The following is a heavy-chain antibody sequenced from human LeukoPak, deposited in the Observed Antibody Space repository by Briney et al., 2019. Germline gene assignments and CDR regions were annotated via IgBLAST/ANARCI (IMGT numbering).Heavy chain of an antibody. V-gene: IGHV3-30*18. D-gene: IGHD1-26*01. CDR2: ISYDGSNK. CDR3: AKDGRATGAFDI. J-gene: IGHJ3*02. CDR1: GFTFSSYG. Sequence: GRSLRLYCAASGFTFSSYGMHWVRQAPGKGLEWVAVISYDGSNKYYADSVKGRFTISRDNSKNTLYLQMNSLRAEDTAVYYCAKDGRATGAFDIWGQGTMVTVSS.